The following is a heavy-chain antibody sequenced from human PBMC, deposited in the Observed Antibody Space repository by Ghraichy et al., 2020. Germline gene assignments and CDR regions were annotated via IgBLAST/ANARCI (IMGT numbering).Heavy chain of an antibody. CDR2: MNPNSGNT. Sequence: ASVKVSCKASGYTFTSYDINWVRQATGQGLEWMGWMNPNSGNTGYAQKFQGRVTMTRNTSISTAYMELSSLRSEDTAVYYCARDPKKVYYDFWSGYGMDVWGQGTTVTVSS. CDR3: ARDPKKVYYDFWSGYGMDV. V-gene: IGHV1-8*01. D-gene: IGHD3-3*01. J-gene: IGHJ6*02. CDR1: GYTFTSYD.